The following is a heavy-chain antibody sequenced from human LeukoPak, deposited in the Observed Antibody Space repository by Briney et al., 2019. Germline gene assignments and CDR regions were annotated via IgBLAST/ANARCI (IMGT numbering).Heavy chain of an antibody. J-gene: IGHJ4*02. CDR3: ARSQNYYGSGDY. D-gene: IGHD3-10*01. V-gene: IGHV4-4*02. Sequence: SETLSLTCAVSGGSISSDKWWSWVRQPPGQGLEWIGEVYHRGSTNYNPSLKSRVTISVDKSKNQFSLILTSVTAADTAVYYCARSQNYYGSGDYWSQGTLVTVSS. CDR1: GGSISSDKW. CDR2: VYHRGST.